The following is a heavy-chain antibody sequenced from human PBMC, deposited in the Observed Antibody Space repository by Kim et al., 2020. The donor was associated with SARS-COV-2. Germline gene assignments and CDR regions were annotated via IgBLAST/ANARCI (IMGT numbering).Heavy chain of an antibody. V-gene: IGHV3-30*04. CDR1: GFTFSSYA. D-gene: IGHD3-10*01. Sequence: GGSLRLSCAASGFTFSSYAMHWVRQAPGKGLEWVAVISYDGSNKYYADSVKGRFTISRDNSKNTLYLQMNSLRAEDTAVYYCARDPLNYYGSGSYSLDY. CDR2: ISYDGSNK. J-gene: IGHJ4*01. CDR3: ARDPLNYYGSGSYSLDY.